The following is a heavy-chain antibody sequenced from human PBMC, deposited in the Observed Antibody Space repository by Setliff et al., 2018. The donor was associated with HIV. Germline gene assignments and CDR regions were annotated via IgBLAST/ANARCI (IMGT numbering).Heavy chain of an antibody. CDR2: ISAYNGNT. J-gene: IGHJ6*03. CDR3: ARDRAYCSSGSCYRPLVYYFYYMDV. D-gene: IGHD2-15*01. V-gene: IGHV1-18*01. CDR1: GYTFTSYG. Sequence: ASVKVSCKASGYTFTSYGISWVRQAPGQGLEWMGWISAYNGNTNYAQKLQGRVTMTTDTSTSTAYLELSGLTSDDTAIYYCARDRAYCSSGSCYRPLVYYFYYMDVWGTGTTVTV.